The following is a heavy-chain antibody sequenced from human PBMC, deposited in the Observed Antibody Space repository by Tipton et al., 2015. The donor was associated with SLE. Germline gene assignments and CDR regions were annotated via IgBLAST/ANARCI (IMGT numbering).Heavy chain of an antibody. J-gene: IGHJ3*02. V-gene: IGHV4-31*02. CDR3: ARGRGGVFDI. Sequence: WVRQMPGKGLEWIGYISYSGSTYYNPSLKSRTTISVNTSKNQFSLELSSVTAADTAVYYCARGRGGVFDIWGQGTMVTVSS. CDR2: ISYSGST. D-gene: IGHD3-10*01.